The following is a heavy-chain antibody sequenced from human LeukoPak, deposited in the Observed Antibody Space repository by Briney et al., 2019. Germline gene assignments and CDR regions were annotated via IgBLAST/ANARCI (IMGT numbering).Heavy chain of an antibody. D-gene: IGHD3-10*01. V-gene: IGHV4-30-2*01. Sequence: PSETLPLTCAVSGGSISSGGYSWSWIRQPPGKGLEWIGYIYHSGSTYYNPSLKSRVTISVDRSKNQFSLKLSSVTAADTAVYYCARASRFGEMTGHWFDPWGQGTLVTVSS. CDR3: ARASRFGEMTGHWFDP. J-gene: IGHJ5*02. CDR1: GGSISSGGYS. CDR2: IYHSGST.